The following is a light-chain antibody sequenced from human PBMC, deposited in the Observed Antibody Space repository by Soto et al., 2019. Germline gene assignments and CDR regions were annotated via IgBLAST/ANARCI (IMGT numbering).Light chain of an antibody. V-gene: IGKV1-5*01. CDR1: QSIGTW. CDR2: DAS. CDR3: QQYSDSSGA. Sequence: DIQVTHSRSTLSASVGDRVTITCGSSQSIGTWLAWYQQKPGKAPKLLIFDASTLESGVPSRFSGSGSGTDFTLTISSLQPDDFATYYCQQYSDSSGALGQGTKVDIK. J-gene: IGKJ1*01.